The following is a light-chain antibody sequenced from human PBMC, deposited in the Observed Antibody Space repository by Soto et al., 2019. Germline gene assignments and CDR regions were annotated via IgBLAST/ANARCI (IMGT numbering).Light chain of an antibody. J-gene: IGKJ1*01. CDR3: QHYNDWRWT. CDR1: QSISSK. Sequence: EIVMTQSPATLSVSPGEGATLSCRASQSISSKLAWYQQKPGQAPRLLIYGASTRATGVPARFSGSGSGTEFTLTIRSLQSEDLAVYSCQHYNDWRWTFGEGTKVEIK. CDR2: GAS. V-gene: IGKV3-15*01.